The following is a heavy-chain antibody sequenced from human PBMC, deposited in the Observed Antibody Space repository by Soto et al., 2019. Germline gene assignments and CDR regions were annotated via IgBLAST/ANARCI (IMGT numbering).Heavy chain of an antibody. CDR3: ARDSDSSSWYFFDD. V-gene: IGHV1-69*04. Sequence: ASVKVSCKASGGTFSSYTISWVRQAPGQGLEWMGRIIPILGIANYAQKFQGRVTITADKSTSTAYMELSSLRSEDTAVYYCARDSDSSSWYFFDDWGQGTLVTVSS. D-gene: IGHD6-13*01. CDR2: IIPILGIA. CDR1: GGTFSSYT. J-gene: IGHJ4*02.